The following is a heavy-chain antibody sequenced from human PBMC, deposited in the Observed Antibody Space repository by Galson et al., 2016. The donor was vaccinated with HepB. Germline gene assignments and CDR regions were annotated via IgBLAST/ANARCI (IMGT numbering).Heavy chain of an antibody. J-gene: IGHJ6*04. V-gene: IGHV3-30*18. CDR2: ISYDGRNR. CDR3: AKDRRGGYDWSRVTYYGMDV. D-gene: IGHD5-12*01. Sequence: SLRLSCAASGFTFSSYGMHWVRQAPGKGLQWVAVISYDGRNRYSADSVRGRFTISRDNSKNTLYLQMNSLRAEDTAVYYCAKDRRGGYDWSRVTYYGMDVWGKGTTVTVSS. CDR1: GFTFSSYG.